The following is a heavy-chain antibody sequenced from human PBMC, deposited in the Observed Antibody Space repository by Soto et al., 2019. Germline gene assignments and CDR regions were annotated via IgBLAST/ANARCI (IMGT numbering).Heavy chain of an antibody. V-gene: IGHV4-59*01. Sequence: SETLSLTCTVSGGSISSYYWSWIRQPPGKGLEWIGYIYYSGSTNYNPSIKSRVTISVDTSKNQFSLKLSSVTAADTAVYYCARTYGGYYDFWGLGTLVTVSS. CDR3: ARTYGGYYDF. CDR2: IYYSGST. CDR1: GGSISSYY. J-gene: IGHJ4*02. D-gene: IGHD2-8*01.